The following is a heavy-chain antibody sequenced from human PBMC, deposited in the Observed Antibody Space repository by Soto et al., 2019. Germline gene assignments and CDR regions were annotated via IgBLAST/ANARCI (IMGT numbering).Heavy chain of an antibody. J-gene: IGHJ5*02. CDR2: IYYSGST. CDR3: ARDRRDRYSSGTTNWFDP. D-gene: IGHD6-19*01. V-gene: IGHV4-31*03. CDR1: GGSISSGGYY. Sequence: SETLSLTCTVSGGSISSGGYYWSWIRQHPGKGLEWIGYIYYSGSTYYNPSLKSRVTISVDTSKNQFSLKLSSVTAADTAVYYCARDRRDRYSSGTTNWFDPWGQGTLVTVSS.